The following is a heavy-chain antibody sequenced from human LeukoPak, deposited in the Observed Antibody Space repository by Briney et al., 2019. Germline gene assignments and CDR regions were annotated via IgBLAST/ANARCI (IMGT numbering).Heavy chain of an antibody. CDR2: MNPNSGNT. D-gene: IGHD3-22*01. CDR3: ARAYYYDSSGYYHDAFDI. CDR1: GYTFTSYD. Sequence: GASVKVSCKASGYTFTSYDINWVRQATGQGLEWMGWMNPNSGNTGYAQKFQGRVTITRNTSISTAYMELSSLRSEATAVYYCARAYYYDSSGYYHDAFDIWGQGTMVTVSS. J-gene: IGHJ3*02. V-gene: IGHV1-8*03.